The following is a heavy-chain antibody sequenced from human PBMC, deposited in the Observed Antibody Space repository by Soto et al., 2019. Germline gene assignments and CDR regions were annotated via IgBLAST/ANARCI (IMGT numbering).Heavy chain of an antibody. CDR1: GFAFSDYF. Sequence: QVQLVESGGGVVKPAGSLRLSCAASGFAFSDYFMSWIRQAPGKGLEWVSFISGSGDNIKYADSVKGRFTISRDNAKNSLDLQMNSLRDEDTAVYFCARGSKDSYPGSRIFDFWGRGTLVTVSS. CDR3: ARGSKDSYPGSRIFDF. V-gene: IGHV3-11*04. D-gene: IGHD3-10*01. J-gene: IGHJ4*02. CDR2: ISGSGDNI.